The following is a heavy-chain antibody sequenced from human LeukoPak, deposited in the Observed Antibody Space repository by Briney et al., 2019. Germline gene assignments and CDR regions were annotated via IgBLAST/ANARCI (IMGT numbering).Heavy chain of an antibody. CDR3: TLYSSSWNPFDY. CDR1: GFTFSSYA. V-gene: IGHV3-73*01. CDR2: IRSKANSYAT. Sequence: GGSLRLSCAASGFTFSSYAMSWVRQASGKGLEWVGRIRSKANSYATAYAASVKGRFTISRDDSKNTAYLQMNSLKTEDTAVYYCTLYSSSWNPFDYWGQGTLVTVSS. J-gene: IGHJ4*02. D-gene: IGHD6-13*01.